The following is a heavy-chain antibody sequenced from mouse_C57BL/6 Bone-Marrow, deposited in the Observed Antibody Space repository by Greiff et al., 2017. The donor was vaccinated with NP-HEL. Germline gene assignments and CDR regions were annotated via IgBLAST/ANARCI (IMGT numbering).Heavy chain of an antibody. Sequence: VQRVESGPGLVAPSQSLSITCTVSGFSLTSYAISWVRQPPGKGLEWLGVIWTGGGTNYNSALKSRLSISKDNSKSQVFLKMNSLQTDDTARYYCARRSTTVVALYYYAMDYWGQGTSVTVSS. J-gene: IGHJ4*01. CDR2: IWTGGGT. CDR3: ARRSTTVVALYYYAMDY. D-gene: IGHD1-1*01. CDR1: GFSLTSYA. V-gene: IGHV2-9-1*01.